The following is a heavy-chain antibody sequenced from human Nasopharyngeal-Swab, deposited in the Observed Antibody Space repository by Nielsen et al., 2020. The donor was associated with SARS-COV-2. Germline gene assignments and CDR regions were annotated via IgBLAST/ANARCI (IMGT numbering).Heavy chain of an antibody. CDR2: MNPNSGNT. Sequence: ASVKVSCKASGGAFSSYAINWVRQATGQGLEWMGWMNPNSGNTGYAQKFQGRVTMTRNTSISTAYMELSSLRSEDTAVYYCVIVVVPAATYYYMDVWGKGTTVTVSS. CDR3: VIVVVPAATYYYMDV. V-gene: IGHV1-8*02. D-gene: IGHD2-2*01. CDR1: GGAFSSYA. J-gene: IGHJ6*03.